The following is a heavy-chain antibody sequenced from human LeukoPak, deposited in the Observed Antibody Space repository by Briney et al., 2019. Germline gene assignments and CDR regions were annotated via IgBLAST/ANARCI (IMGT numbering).Heavy chain of an antibody. CDR1: GGSISSGGYS. V-gene: IGHV4-30-2*01. J-gene: IGHJ4*02. D-gene: IGHD1-7*01. CDR2: IYHSGST. Sequence: SETLSLTCAVSGGSISSGGYSWSWIRQPPGKGLEWIGYIYHSGSTYYNPSLKSRVTISVDRSKNQFSLKLSSVTAADTAVYYCARSPNWNYSYYFDYWGQGTLVTVSS. CDR3: ARSPNWNYSYYFDY.